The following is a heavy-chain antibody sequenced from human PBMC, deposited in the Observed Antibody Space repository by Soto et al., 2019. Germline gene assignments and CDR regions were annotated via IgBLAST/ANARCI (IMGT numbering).Heavy chain of an antibody. J-gene: IGHJ4*02. CDR1: GYSFTSYD. V-gene: IGHV1-8*01. CDR3: ARGRRSGGSCYLY. Sequence: QVQLAQSGAEVKKPGASVKVSCKASGYSFTSYDINWVRQATGQGLEWMGWMNPNSGNPGYPQKFQGRVTMTRNTYITKAYMELTSLRSDDTVVYYCARGRRSGGSCYLYWGQGTLVTVSS. CDR2: MNPNSGNP. D-gene: IGHD2-15*01.